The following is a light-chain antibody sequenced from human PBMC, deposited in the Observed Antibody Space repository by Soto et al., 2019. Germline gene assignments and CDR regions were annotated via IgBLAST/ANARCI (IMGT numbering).Light chain of an antibody. J-gene: IGKJ1*01. CDR3: QQYYATPLT. V-gene: IGKV4-1*01. CDR2: WAS. Sequence: DIVMIQSPDSLALALAYSATISFKSSQSVLYSSNNKNYLAWYQQKPGQPPKLLTYWASTRESGVPDRFSGSGSGTDFTLTISSLQAEDVAVYYCQQYYATPLTFGRGTKVDIK. CDR1: QSVLYSSNNKNY.